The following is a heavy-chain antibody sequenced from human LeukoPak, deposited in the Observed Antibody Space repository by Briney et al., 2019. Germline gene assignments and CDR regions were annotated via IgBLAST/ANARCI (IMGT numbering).Heavy chain of an antibody. D-gene: IGHD2-15*01. CDR2: IWYDGSNK. CDR3: ARDLDIVVVVAANPDYYGMDV. V-gene: IGHV3-33*01. Sequence: GGSLRLSCAASGFTFSSYGMHWVRQAPGKGLEWVAVIWYDGSNKYYADSVKGRFTISRDNSKNTLYLQMNSLRAEDTAVYYCARDLDIVVVVAANPDYYGMDVWGQGTTVTVSS. CDR1: GFTFSSYG. J-gene: IGHJ6*02.